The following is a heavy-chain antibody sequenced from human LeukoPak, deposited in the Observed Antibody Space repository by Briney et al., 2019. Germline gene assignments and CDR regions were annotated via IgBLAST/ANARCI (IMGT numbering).Heavy chain of an antibody. CDR3: ARGSGYYGSGSYYLGY. Sequence: SETLSLTCAVYGGSFSGYYWSWIRHPPGKGLGWIGEINHSGSTNYNPSLKSRVTISVDTSKNQFSLKLSSVTAADTAVYYCARGSGYYGSGSYYLGYWGQGTLVTVSS. CDR1: GGSFSGYY. CDR2: INHSGST. J-gene: IGHJ4*02. V-gene: IGHV4-34*01. D-gene: IGHD3-10*01.